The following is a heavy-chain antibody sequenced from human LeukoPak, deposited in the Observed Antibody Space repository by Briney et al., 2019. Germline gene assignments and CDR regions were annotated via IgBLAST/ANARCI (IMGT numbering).Heavy chain of an antibody. J-gene: IGHJ4*02. CDR2: ISSSSSYI. CDR3: ARDPGSGYEEHFDY. CDR1: GFTFSSYS. V-gene: IGHV3-21*04. Sequence: GGSLRLSCAASGFTFSSYSMNWVRQAPGKGLEWVSSISSSSSYIYYTDSVKGRFTISRDNAKDSLYLQMNSLRAEDTAVYYCARDPGSGYEEHFDYWGQGTLVTVSS. D-gene: IGHD5-12*01.